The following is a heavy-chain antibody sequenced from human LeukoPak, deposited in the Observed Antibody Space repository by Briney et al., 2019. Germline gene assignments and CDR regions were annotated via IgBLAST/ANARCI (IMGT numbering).Heavy chain of an antibody. J-gene: IGHJ4*02. CDR1: GGSISSSSYY. CDR3: ARVDSSGDYATDYFDY. D-gene: IGHD4-17*01. V-gene: IGHV4-39*07. CDR2: IYYSGST. Sequence: SETLSLTCTVSGGSISSSSYYWGWIRQPPGKGLEWIGSIYYSGSTYYNPSLKSRVTISVDTSKNQFSLKLSSVTAADTAVYYCARVDSSGDYATDYFDYWGQGTLVTVSS.